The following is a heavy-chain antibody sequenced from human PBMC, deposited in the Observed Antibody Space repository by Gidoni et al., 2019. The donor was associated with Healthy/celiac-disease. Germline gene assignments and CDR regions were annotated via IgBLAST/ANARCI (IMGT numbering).Heavy chain of an antibody. V-gene: IGHV4-61*02. CDR3: AKNYYDSSGYYVGAFDI. CDR2: IYSSGSS. J-gene: IGHJ3*02. Sequence: QVQLQESGPGLVKPSQTLSLTCTVPGGSISSGSYYWSWIRQPAGKGLEWIGRIYSSGSSNYNPSLKSRVIISLDMSKNQFSLKLSSVTAADTAMYYCAKNYYDSSGYYVGAFDIWGPGTRVTVSS. D-gene: IGHD3-22*01. CDR1: GGSISSGSYY.